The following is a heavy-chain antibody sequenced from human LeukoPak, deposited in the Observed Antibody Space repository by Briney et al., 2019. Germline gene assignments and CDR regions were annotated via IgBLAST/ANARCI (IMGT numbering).Heavy chain of an antibody. V-gene: IGHV1-2*02. J-gene: IGHJ4*02. CDR3: AVSAHYYDSSGPFHY. CDR1: GYTFTGYY. D-gene: IGHD3-22*01. Sequence: ASVKVSCKASGYTFTGYYMHWVRQAPGQGLEWMGWINPNSGGTNYAQKFQGRVTMTRDTSISTAYMELSRLRSDDTAVYYCAVSAHYYDSSGPFHYWGQGTLVTVSS. CDR2: INPNSGGT.